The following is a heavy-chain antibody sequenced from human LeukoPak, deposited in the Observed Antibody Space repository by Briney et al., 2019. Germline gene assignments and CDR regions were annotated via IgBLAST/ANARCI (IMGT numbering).Heavy chain of an antibody. V-gene: IGHV1-69*04. CDR1: GGTFSSYA. CDR2: IIPILGIA. D-gene: IGHD6-13*01. Sequence: SVKVSCKASGGTFSSYAISWVRQAPGQGLEWMGRIIPILGIANCAQKFQGRVTITADKSTSTAYMELSSLRSEDTAVYYCARATDPSSWYSAYGMDVWGQGTTVTVSS. J-gene: IGHJ6*02. CDR3: ARATDPSSWYSAYGMDV.